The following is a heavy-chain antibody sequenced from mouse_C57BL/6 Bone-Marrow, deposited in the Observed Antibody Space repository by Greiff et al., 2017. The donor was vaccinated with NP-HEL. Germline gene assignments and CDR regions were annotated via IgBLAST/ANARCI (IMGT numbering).Heavy chain of an antibody. V-gene: IGHV6-6*01. CDR1: GFTFSDAW. J-gene: IGHJ2*01. Sequence: EVKVVESGGGLVQPGGSMKLSCAASGFTFSDAWMDWVRQSPEKGLEWVAEIRNKANNHATYYAESVKGRFTISRDDSKSSVYLQMNSLGAEDTGIYYCTRNTPVKYYFDYWGQGTTLTVSS. CDR3: TRNTPVKYYFDY. CDR2: IRNKANNHAT.